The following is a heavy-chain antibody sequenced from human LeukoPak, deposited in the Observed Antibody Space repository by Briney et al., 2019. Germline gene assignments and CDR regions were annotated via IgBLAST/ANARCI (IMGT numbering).Heavy chain of an antibody. CDR2: ISNSGSSK. CDR3: ARINRVYGDYTFDY. J-gene: IGHJ4*02. D-gene: IGHD4-17*01. V-gene: IGHV3-48*03. CDR1: GFTFSSYA. Sequence: GGSLRLSCAASGFTFSSYAMSWVRQAPGKGLEWVSYISNSGSSKYYADPAKGRFTISRDNAKISLYLQMNSLRAEDTAVYYCARINRVYGDYTFDYWGQGTLVTVSS.